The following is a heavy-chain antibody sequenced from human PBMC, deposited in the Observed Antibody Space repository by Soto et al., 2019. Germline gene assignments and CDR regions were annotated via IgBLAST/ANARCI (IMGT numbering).Heavy chain of an antibody. CDR2: IHHSGST. V-gene: IGHV4-4*02. CDR1: GLSISSDNW. Sequence: QVQLQESGPGLVRPSGTVSLTCAVSGLSISSDNWWSWVRQPPGKGLEWIGEIHHSGSTNYNTSLKSRVTMSVVPSQDLFSLSLNSVTAADTAFYDCARDQGSHPGDWGQGTLVSVSS. CDR3: ARDQGSHPGD. J-gene: IGHJ4*02. D-gene: IGHD6-13*01.